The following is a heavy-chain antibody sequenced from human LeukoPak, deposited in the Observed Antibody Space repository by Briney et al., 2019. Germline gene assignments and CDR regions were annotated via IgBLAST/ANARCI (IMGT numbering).Heavy chain of an antibody. Sequence: SETLSLTCTVSGGSISSYYWIWIRQPPGKGLEWIGYIYYSGSTNYNPSLKSRVTISVDTSKNQFSLKLSSVTAADTAVYYCARDLVGADAFDIWGQGTMVTVSS. J-gene: IGHJ3*02. CDR1: GGSISSYY. CDR3: ARDLVGADAFDI. V-gene: IGHV4-59*01. CDR2: IYYSGST. D-gene: IGHD1-26*01.